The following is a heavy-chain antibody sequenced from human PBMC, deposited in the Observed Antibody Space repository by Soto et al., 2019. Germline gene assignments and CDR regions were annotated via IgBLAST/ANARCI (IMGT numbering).Heavy chain of an antibody. CDR3: ASSGIAVAGSRYYYNGMDV. CDR2: IIPMFGTA. D-gene: IGHD6-19*01. J-gene: IGHJ6*02. CDR1: GGTFNRYT. V-gene: IGHV1-69*01. Sequence: QVQLVQSGAEVKKPGSSVKVSCKASGGTFNRYTISWVRQAPGQGLEWMGGIIPMFGTANYAQKFQGRVTIIADESTSTAYMELSSLRSEDTAVFYCASSGIAVAGSRYYYNGMDVWGQGTTVTVSS.